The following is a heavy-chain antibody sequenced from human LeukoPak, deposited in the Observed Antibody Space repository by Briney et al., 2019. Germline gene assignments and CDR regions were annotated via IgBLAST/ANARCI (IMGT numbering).Heavy chain of an antibody. CDR1: GFTFNNYG. CDR3: AKDRETTASGTFDY. D-gene: IGHD6-13*01. CDR2: ISDDGRNK. J-gene: IGHJ4*02. V-gene: IGHV3-30*18. Sequence: GGSLRLSCAASGFTFNNYGMHYVRQAPGKGLEWVAVISDDGRNKNYADSVKGRFTISRDNSNNTLYLQMSSLRAEGTGVYYCAKDRETTASGTFDYWGQGTLVTVSS.